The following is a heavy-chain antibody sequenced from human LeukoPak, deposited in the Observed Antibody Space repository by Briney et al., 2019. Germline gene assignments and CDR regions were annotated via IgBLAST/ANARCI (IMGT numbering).Heavy chain of an antibody. J-gene: IGHJ3*02. D-gene: IGHD3-22*01. CDR3: ARETYYYASSGYLDAFDI. CDR1: GFTFSNAW. V-gene: IGHV3-15*01. CDR2: IRSNTDGGTT. Sequence: GGSLRLSCVASGFTFSNAWMSWVRQAPGKGLEWVGRIRSNTDGGTTEYAAPVEGRFTISRDDSKNTLYLQMNNLRAEDTAVYYCARETYYYASSGYLDAFDIWGQGTMVTVSS.